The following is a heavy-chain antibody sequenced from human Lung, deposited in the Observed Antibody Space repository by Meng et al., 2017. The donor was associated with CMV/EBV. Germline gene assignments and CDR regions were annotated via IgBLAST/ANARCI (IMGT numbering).Heavy chain of an antibody. CDR2: ISSSSYI. Sequence: SLSLSCAASGFTFSSYSMNWVRQAPGKGLEWVSSISSSSYIYYADSVKGRFTISRDNAKNSLYLQMNSLRAEDTAVYYCARGRQLDNYWGQGTLVTVSS. V-gene: IGHV3-21*01. CDR1: GFTFSSYS. D-gene: IGHD6-6*01. J-gene: IGHJ4*02. CDR3: ARGRQLDNY.